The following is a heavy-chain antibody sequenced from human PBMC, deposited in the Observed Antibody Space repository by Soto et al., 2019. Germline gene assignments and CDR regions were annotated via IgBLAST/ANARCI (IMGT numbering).Heavy chain of an antibody. CDR3: ARLGGYYQAFDQ. CDR1: GASVSNYY. V-gene: IGHV4-59*08. CDR2: IYYTGST. D-gene: IGHD3-22*01. Sequence: PSETLSLTCTVSGASVSNYYWGWFRQPPGKGLEWVGYIYYTGSTTYSPSFKSRVTISLDTSKNQFSLKLNSVSAADTAVYYCARLGGYYQAFDQWGQGSLVTVS. J-gene: IGHJ4*02.